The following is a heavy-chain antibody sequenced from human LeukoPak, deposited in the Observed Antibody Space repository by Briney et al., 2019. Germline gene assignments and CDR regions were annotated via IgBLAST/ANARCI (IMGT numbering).Heavy chain of an antibody. J-gene: IGHJ6*02. Sequence: PGRSLRLYCAASGFTFSSYAMHWVRQAQGKGLEGVAVISYDGRNKYYADSVKGRFTISRYNSKNTLYLQMNSMRAEDTAVYYCARGEVQYCSGGSCYSLGFYYYYYGMDVWGQGTTVTVSS. CDR2: ISYDGRNK. V-gene: IGHV3-30*04. CDR1: GFTFSSYA. CDR3: ARGEVQYCSGGSCYSLGFYYYYYGMDV. D-gene: IGHD2-15*01.